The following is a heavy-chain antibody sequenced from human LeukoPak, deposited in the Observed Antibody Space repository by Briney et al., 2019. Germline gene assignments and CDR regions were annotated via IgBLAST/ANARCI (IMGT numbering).Heavy chain of an antibody. Sequence: GGSLRLSCAASGFTFSSYAMHWVRQAPGKGLEWVAVISYDGSNKYYADSVKGRFTISRDNSKNTLYLQMNSLRAEDTAVYYCAKDSSPPTYYDFWSGYWHYFDYWGQGTLVTVSS. CDR1: GFTFSSYA. J-gene: IGHJ4*02. CDR2: ISYDGSNK. V-gene: IGHV3-30*04. D-gene: IGHD3-3*01. CDR3: AKDSSPPTYYDFWSGYWHYFDY.